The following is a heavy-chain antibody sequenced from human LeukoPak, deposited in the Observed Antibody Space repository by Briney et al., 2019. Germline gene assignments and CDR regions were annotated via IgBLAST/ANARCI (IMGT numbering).Heavy chain of an antibody. D-gene: IGHD2-15*01. J-gene: IGHJ1*01. Sequence: SETLSLTCTVSGGSISSYYWSWIRQPPGKGLEWIGYVYYSGSTTYNPSLKSRVTISVDTSKNQFSLKLSSVTAADTAVYYCAIGGYCTGGGCYSGYFQHWGQGTLVTVSS. CDR3: AIGGYCTGGGCYSGYFQH. CDR2: VYYSGST. V-gene: IGHV4-59*01. CDR1: GGSISSYY.